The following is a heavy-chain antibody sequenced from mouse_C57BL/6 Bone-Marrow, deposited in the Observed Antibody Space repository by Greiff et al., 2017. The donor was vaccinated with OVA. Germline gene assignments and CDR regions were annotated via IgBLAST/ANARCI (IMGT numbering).Heavy chain of an antibody. Sequence: QVQLQQPGAELVKPGASVKLSCKASGYTFTSYWMHWVKQRPGQGLEWIGMIHPNSGSTNYNEKFKSKATLTVDKSSSTAYMQLSSLTSEDSAVYDCARLDDYDAWFAYWGQGTLVTVAA. D-gene: IGHD2-4*01. J-gene: IGHJ3*01. V-gene: IGHV1-64*01. CDR2: IHPNSGST. CDR3: ARLDDYDAWFAY. CDR1: GYTFTSYW.